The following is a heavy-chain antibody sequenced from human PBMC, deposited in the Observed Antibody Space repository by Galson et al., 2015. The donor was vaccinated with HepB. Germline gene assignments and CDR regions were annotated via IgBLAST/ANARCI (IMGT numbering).Heavy chain of an antibody. D-gene: IGHD3-10*01. J-gene: IGHJ4*02. V-gene: IGHV3-7*01. CDR1: GFTFSSYW. Sequence: SLRLSCAASGFTFSSYWMSWVRQAPGKGLEWVANIKQDGSEKYYVDSVKGRFTISRDNAKNSLYLQMNSLRAEDTAVYYCARDRPQITMVRGVIARTYYFDYWGQGTLVTVSS. CDR3: ARDRPQITMVRGVIARTYYFDY. CDR2: IKQDGSEK.